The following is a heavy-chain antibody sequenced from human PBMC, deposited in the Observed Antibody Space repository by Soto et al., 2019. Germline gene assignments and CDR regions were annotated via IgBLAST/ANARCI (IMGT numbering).Heavy chain of an antibody. V-gene: IGHV4-31*02. CDR2: IYYSGST. Sequence: LCGGSISSGGYYWSWIRQHPGKGLEWIGYIYYSGSTYYNPSLKSRVTISVDTSKNQFSLKLSSVTAADTAVYYCARDSSGWKRGDVFDYWGQGTLVTVSS. J-gene: IGHJ4*02. CDR3: ARDSSGWKRGDVFDY. D-gene: IGHD6-19*01. CDR1: GGSISSGGYY.